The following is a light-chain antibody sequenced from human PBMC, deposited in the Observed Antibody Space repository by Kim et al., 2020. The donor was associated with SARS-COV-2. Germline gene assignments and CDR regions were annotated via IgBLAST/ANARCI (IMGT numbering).Light chain of an antibody. Sequence: VLPQSPATLSLSPGERATLSCRASQDVRNYLAWYQQRPGQAPRLLIYDASNRATGIPARFSGSGSGTDFTLTVTSLEPEDFAVYYCQQRSNWPYTFGQGTKLEI. J-gene: IGKJ2*01. CDR1: QDVRNY. CDR2: DAS. CDR3: QQRSNWPYT. V-gene: IGKV3-11*01.